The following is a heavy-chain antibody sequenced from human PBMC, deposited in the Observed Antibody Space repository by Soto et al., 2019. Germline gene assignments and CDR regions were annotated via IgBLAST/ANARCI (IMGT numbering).Heavy chain of an antibody. Sequence: QVQLVESGGGVVQPGRSLRLSCAASGFTFSSYAMHWVRQAPGKGLEWVAVISYDGSNKYYADSVKGRFTISRDNSKNTLYLQMNSLRAEDTAVYYCAIDLQVGATSMAFAYWGQGTLVTVSS. CDR2: ISYDGSNK. CDR1: GFTFSSYA. CDR3: AIDLQVGATSMAFAY. J-gene: IGHJ4*02. D-gene: IGHD1-26*01. V-gene: IGHV3-30-3*01.